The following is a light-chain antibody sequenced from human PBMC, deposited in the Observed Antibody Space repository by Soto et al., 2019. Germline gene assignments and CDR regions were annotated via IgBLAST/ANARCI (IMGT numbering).Light chain of an antibody. V-gene: IGKV3-15*01. CDR2: GAS. J-gene: IGKJ2*01. CDR3: QQGHNWPLT. Sequence: EIVMTQSPATLSVSPGERATLSCRARQSITSELAWYQQKPGQPPRLLIYGASTRATGVPARFSGSGSGSEFTLTISGLQSEDFAVYYCQQGHNWPLTFGQGTRLEI. CDR1: QSITSE.